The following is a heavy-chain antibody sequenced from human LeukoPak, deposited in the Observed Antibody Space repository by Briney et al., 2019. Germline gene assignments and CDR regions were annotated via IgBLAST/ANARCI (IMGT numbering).Heavy chain of an antibody. CDR2: SRNKANSYTT. Sequence: HPGGALRLSCVASGFTFSDHYMDWVRQAPGKGLEWVGRSRNKANSYTTEYAASVKGRFTISRDDSKNSLFLQMNSLKTEDTAVYYCVRGRSSGWTPFDSWGQGTLVTVSS. D-gene: IGHD6-19*01. V-gene: IGHV3-72*01. CDR1: GFTFSDHY. J-gene: IGHJ4*02. CDR3: VRGRSSGWTPFDS.